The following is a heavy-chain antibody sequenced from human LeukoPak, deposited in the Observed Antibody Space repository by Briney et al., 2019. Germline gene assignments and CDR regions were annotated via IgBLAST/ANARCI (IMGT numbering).Heavy chain of an antibody. D-gene: IGHD2-2*02. J-gene: IGHJ3*02. V-gene: IGHV5-51*01. Sequence: GESLKISCKGSGYSFSSFWIGWVRQMPGKGLEWMGIIYPGDSDTRYSPSFQGQVTISADKSISTAYLQWSSLKASDTAMYYCAGHYAPPIRKGDAFDIWGQGTMVTVSS. CDR2: IYPGDSDT. CDR1: GYSFSSFW. CDR3: AGHYAPPIRKGDAFDI.